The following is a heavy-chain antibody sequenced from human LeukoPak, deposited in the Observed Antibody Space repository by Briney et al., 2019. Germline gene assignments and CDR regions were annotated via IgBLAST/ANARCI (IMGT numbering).Heavy chain of an antibody. J-gene: IGHJ4*02. V-gene: IGHV4-34*01. Sequence: PSETLSLTCAVYGGSFSGYYWSWIRQPPGKGLEWIGEINHSGSTNYNPSLKSRVTISVDTSKNQFSLKLSSVTAADTAVYYCARGRRYYYGSGSQRYFDYWGQGTLVTVSS. CDR3: ARGRRYYYGSGSQRYFDY. CDR1: GGSFSGYY. CDR2: INHSGST. D-gene: IGHD3-10*01.